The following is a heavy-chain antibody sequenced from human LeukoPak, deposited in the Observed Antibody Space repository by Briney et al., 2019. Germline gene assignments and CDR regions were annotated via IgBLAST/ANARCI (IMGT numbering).Heavy chain of an antibody. CDR1: GGSFSGYY. CDR3: ARWRPVVPAAIGLNWFDP. J-gene: IGHJ5*02. Sequence: SETLSLTCAVYGGSFSGYYWSWIRQPPGKGLEWIGEINHSGSTNYNPSLKSRVTISVDTSKNQFSLKLSSVTAADTAVYYCARWRPVVPAAIGLNWFDPWGQGTLVTVSS. V-gene: IGHV4-34*01. D-gene: IGHD2-2*01. CDR2: INHSGST.